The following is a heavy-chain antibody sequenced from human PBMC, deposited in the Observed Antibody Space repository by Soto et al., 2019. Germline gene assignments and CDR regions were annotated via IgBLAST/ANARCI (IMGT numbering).Heavy chain of an antibody. D-gene: IGHD4-17*01. J-gene: IGHJ4*02. V-gene: IGHV4-31*03. CDR3: ARAPYDYELPIRPLLAGYFDY. Sequence: SETLSLTCTVSGGSISSGGYYWSWIRQHPGKGLEWIGYIYYSGSTYYNPSLKSRVTISVGTSKNQFSLKLSSVTAADTAVYYCARAPYDYELPIRPLLAGYFDYWGQGTLLTVSS. CDR2: IYYSGST. CDR1: GGSISSGGYY.